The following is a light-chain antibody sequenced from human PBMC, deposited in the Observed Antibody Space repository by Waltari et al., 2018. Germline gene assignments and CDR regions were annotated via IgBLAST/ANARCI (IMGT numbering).Light chain of an antibody. CDR3: QPYNSYSIM. CDR2: KAS. V-gene: IGKV1-5*03. Sequence: DIQMTLSPSTLSASVGDRVTITCRASQSISDWLAWYQQKPGKAPKLLIYKASSLESGVPSRFSGSGSGTEFTLTISSLQPDDFATYYCQPYNSYSIMFGQGTRLEIK. J-gene: IGKJ5*01. CDR1: QSISDW.